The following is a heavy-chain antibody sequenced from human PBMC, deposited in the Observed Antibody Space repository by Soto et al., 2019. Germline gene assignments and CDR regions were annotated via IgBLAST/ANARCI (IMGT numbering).Heavy chain of an antibody. J-gene: IGHJ5*02. CDR1: GASITSDGYS. Sequence: PSETLSLTCAVSGASITSDGYSWSWIRQSPGKGLEWIGYIFHSGTTQYNPSLRGRVTISVDRSKNQFSLRLNSVNAADAAVYYCARDPSHWFDPWGQGALVTVSS. CDR3: ARDPSHWFDP. V-gene: IGHV4-30-2*06. CDR2: IFHSGTT.